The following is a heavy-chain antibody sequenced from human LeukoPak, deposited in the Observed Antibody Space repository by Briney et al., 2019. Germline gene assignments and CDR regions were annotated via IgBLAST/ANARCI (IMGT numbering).Heavy chain of an antibody. D-gene: IGHD6-19*01. CDR1: GGSISSSNW. CDR2: FFYSGGP. CDR3: ARVRQLIEAGTFDV. Sequence: PSGTLSLTCTVSGGSISSSNWWSWVRRPPGRGREGIGEFFYSGGPNYNRSLKSRVTILVENSQNQFSLKLSSVTAADTAVYYCARVRQLIEAGTFDVWGQGTVVTVSS. J-gene: IGHJ3*01. V-gene: IGHV4-4*02.